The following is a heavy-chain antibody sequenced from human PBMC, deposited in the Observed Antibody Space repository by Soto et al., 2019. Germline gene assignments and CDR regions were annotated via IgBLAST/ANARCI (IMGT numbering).Heavy chain of an antibody. CDR1: GYTFTSYG. Sequence: QVQLVQSGAEVKKPGASVKVSCKASGYTFTSYGISWVRQAPGQGLEWMGWISAYNGNTNYAQKLQGRVTMTTDTSTSTAYRELRSLRSDDTGVYYCARDSVDTGMFGDGMDGWGQGTTVTDSS. J-gene: IGHJ6*02. CDR3: ARDSVDTGMFGDGMDG. V-gene: IGHV1-18*01. D-gene: IGHD5-18*01. CDR2: ISAYNGNT.